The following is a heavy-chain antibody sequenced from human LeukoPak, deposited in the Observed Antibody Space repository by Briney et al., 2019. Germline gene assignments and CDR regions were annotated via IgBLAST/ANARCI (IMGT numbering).Heavy chain of an antibody. D-gene: IGHD3-10*01. J-gene: IGHJ4*02. Sequence: PGGSLRLSCAASGFTFDDYAMHWVRQAPGKGLEWVSLISWDGGSTYYADSVKGRFTISRDNSKNSLYLQMNSLRAEDTALYYCAKDLPRDYFGSGSYLTSLTYWGQGTLVTVSS. V-gene: IGHV3-43D*03. CDR3: AKDLPRDYFGSGSYLTSLTY. CDR2: ISWDGGST. CDR1: GFTFDDYA.